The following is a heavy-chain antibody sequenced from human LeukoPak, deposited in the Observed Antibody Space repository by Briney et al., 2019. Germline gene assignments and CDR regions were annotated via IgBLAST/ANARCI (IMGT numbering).Heavy chain of an antibody. Sequence: GGSLRLSCAASGFTFSSYGMHWVRQAPGKGLEWVAVISYDGSNKYYADSMKGRFTISRDNSKNTLHLQVNSLRAEDTAMYYCARNTLFAFDIWGQGTMVTVSS. J-gene: IGHJ3*02. CDR2: ISYDGSNK. CDR3: ARNTLFAFDI. CDR1: GFTFSSYG. V-gene: IGHV3-30*03.